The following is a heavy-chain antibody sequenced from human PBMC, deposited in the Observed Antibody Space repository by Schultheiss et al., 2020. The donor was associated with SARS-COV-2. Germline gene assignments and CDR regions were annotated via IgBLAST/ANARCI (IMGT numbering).Heavy chain of an antibody. CDR1: GYTFTGYY. J-gene: IGHJ6*02. V-gene: IGHV1-2*06. CDR2: INPNSGGT. Sequence: ESLKISCKASGYTFTGYYMHWVRQAPGQGLEWMGRINPNSGGTNYAQKFQGRVTMTRDTSISTAYMELSRLRSDDTAVYYCASPLGDYYYGMDVWGQGTTVTVSS. CDR3: ASPLGDYYYGMDV.